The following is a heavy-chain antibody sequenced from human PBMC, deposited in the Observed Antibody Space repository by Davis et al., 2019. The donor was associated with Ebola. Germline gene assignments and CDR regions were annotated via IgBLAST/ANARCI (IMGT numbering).Heavy chain of an antibody. Sequence: GESLKISCAASGFTFSGSAMHWVRQASGKGLEWVGRIRSKANSYATAYAASVKGRFTISRDDSKNTAYLQMNSLKTEDTAVYYCARVTKPYYYYGMDVWGQGTTVTVSS. V-gene: IGHV3-73*01. CDR1: GFTFSGSA. CDR2: IRSKANSYAT. J-gene: IGHJ6*02. CDR3: ARVTKPYYYYGMDV. D-gene: IGHD2-2*01.